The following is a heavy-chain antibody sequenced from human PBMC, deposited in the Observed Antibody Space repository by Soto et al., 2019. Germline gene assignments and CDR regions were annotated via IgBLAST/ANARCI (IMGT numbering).Heavy chain of an antibody. D-gene: IGHD3-10*01. CDR3: ARRPRVYGSGRGNDY. V-gene: IGHV4-34*01. CDR2: INHSGST. Sequence: QVQLQQWGAGLLKPSETLSLTCAVYGGSFSGYYWSWIRQPPGKGLEWIGEINHSGSTNYNPSLKSRVTISVDTSMNQFSLKLSSVTAADTAVYYCARRPRVYGSGRGNDYWGQGTLVTVSS. J-gene: IGHJ4*02. CDR1: GGSFSGYY.